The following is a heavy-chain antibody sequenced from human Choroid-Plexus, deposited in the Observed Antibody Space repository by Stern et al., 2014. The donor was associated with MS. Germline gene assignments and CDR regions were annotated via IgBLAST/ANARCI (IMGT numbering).Heavy chain of an antibody. CDR3: AKDRQYLTYFFDX. Sequence: QVQLVESGGGVVQPGRPLRLSCVASGFTLGSCAMHWVRQAPGKGLEWVAVVSYDGSNKYYADSVKGRFTISRDNSQNTLYMQMSSLRPEDTAVYYCAKDRQYLTYFFDXXGQGSLVTVSS. CDR2: VSYDGSNK. D-gene: IGHD2/OR15-2a*01. J-gene: IGHJ4*02. CDR1: GFTLGSCA. V-gene: IGHV3-30*18.